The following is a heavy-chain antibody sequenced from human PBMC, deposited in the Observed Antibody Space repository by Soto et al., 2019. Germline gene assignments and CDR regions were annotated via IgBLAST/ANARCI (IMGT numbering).Heavy chain of an antibody. CDR3: ASYVEGNGGRGS. CDR2: IVHSWIA. J-gene: IGHJ4*02. CDR1: GGSLTGQH. D-gene: IGHD3-16*01. V-gene: IGHV4-59*08. Sequence: QVQLQESGPGLVKPSETLSLTCAVSGGSLTGQHWSWIRQPPGKGLEWIGQIVHSWIARYNPSLQSRVAISVDTSRSLSALRLSSVTAADTAVYYCASYVEGNGGRGSWGQGHLVSVSS.